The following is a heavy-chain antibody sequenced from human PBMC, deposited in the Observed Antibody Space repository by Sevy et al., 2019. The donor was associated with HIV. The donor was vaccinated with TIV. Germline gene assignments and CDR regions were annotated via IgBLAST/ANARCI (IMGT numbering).Heavy chain of an antibody. D-gene: IGHD3-9*01. CDR1: GFTFSSYA. CDR2: ISYDGSNK. CDR3: ARGLLQRIFSPTGY. J-gene: IGHJ4*02. Sequence: GGSLRLSCAASGFTFSSYAMHWVRQAPGKGLEWVAVISYDGSNKYYADSVKGRFTISRDNSKNTLYLQMNSLRAEDTAVYYCARGLLQRIFSPTGYWGQGTLVTVSS. V-gene: IGHV3-30-3*01.